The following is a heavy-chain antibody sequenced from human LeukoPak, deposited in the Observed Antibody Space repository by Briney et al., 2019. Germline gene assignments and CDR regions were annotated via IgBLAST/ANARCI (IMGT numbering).Heavy chain of an antibody. D-gene: IGHD1-26*01. V-gene: IGHV3-23*01. CDR1: GFTFSSYA. Sequence: GGSLRLSCAASGFTFSSYAMSWVRQAPGKGLEWVSAIRGSGDRTHYADPVKGRFTISRDNSKNTLYLQMNSLRAEDTAVYYCAKDSKIVGATFRSYHYMDVCGKGTAVTVSS. CDR2: IRGSGDRT. CDR3: AKDSKIVGATFRSYHYMDV. J-gene: IGHJ6*03.